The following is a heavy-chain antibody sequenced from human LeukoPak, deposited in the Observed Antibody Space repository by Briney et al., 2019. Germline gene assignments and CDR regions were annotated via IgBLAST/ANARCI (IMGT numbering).Heavy chain of an antibody. J-gene: IGHJ1*01. CDR2: IWYDGSNK. Sequence: GGSLRLSCAASGFPFSNYAMSWVRQAPGKGLEWVAVIWYDGSNKYCSDSVKGRFTISRDNSKNTLYLQMNSLRAEDTAVYYCATTASRGPQSAEYFQYWGQGTLVTVSS. CDR1: GFPFSNYA. CDR3: ATTASRGPQSAEYFQY. V-gene: IGHV3-33*08.